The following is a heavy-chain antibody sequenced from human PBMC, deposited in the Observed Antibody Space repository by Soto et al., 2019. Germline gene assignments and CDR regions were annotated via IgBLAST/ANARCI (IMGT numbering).Heavy chain of an antibody. CDR3: TRGPRPTSIGTGAF. CDR2: ITDDGSTT. J-gene: IGHJ4*02. CDR1: GFVFEVYW. D-gene: IGHD3-10*01. Sequence: PVGSLRLSCVASGFVFEVYWMHWVRQVPGQGPQWVARITDDGSTTYYAASVEGRFTISRDNAKNALYLQMTSLRPDDTAVYYCTRGPRPTSIGTGAFWGQGTLVTVSS. V-gene: IGHV3-74*01.